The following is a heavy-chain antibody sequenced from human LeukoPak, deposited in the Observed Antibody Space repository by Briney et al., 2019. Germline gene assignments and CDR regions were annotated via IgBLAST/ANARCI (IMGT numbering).Heavy chain of an antibody. CDR3: AKDLVAAAASTLLSFDY. D-gene: IGHD6-13*01. V-gene: IGHV3-23*01. CDR2: ISGSGGST. CDR1: GFSFSSYA. J-gene: IGHJ4*02. Sequence: GGSLRLSCAASGFSFSSYAMNWVRQAPGKGLEWVSAISGSGGSTYYADSVKGRFTISRDNSKNTLYLQMNSLRAEDTAVYYCAKDLVAAAASTLLSFDYWGQGTLVTVSS.